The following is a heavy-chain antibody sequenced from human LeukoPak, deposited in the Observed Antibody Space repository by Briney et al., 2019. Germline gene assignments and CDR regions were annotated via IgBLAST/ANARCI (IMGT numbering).Heavy chain of an antibody. CDR2: ISAYNGNT. V-gene: IGHV1-18*01. D-gene: IGHD2-15*01. CDR1: GYTFTSYG. CDR3: ARARLYCSGGSCYYYYGMDV. J-gene: IGHJ6*02. Sequence: GASVKVSCKASGYTFTSYGISWVRQAPGQGLEWMGRISAYNGNTNYAQKLQGRVTMTTDTSTSTAYMELRSLRSDDTAVYYCARARLYCSGGSCYYYYGMDVWGQGTTVTVSS.